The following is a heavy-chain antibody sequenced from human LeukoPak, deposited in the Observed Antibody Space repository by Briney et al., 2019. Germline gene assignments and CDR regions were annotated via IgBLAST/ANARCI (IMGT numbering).Heavy chain of an antibody. CDR1: GFTFSSYW. V-gene: IGHV3-7*01. J-gene: IGHJ4*02. CDR3: AREMGTVTTLPLDY. Sequence: PGGSLRLSCAASGFTFSSYWMSWGRQAPGKALEWVANIKQDGSAKYYVDSVKGRFTISRDNAKNSLYLQMNSLRAEDTAVYYCAREMGTVTTLPLDYWGQGTLVTVSS. CDR2: IKQDGSAK. D-gene: IGHD4-11*01.